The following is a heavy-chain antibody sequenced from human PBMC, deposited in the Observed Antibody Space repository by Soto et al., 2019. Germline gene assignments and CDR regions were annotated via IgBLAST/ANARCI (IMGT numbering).Heavy chain of an antibody. CDR3: ARGSFYYYYMDV. V-gene: IGHV3-7*01. J-gene: IGHJ6*03. Sequence: XXSLRLSCAASGFTFSSYWMRWVLQVPGKGLEWVANIKQDGSEKYYVDSVKGRFTISRDNAKNSLYLQMNRMRAEDTAVYYCARGSFYYYYMDVWGKGTTVTVSS. CDR1: GFTFSSYW. CDR2: IKQDGSEK.